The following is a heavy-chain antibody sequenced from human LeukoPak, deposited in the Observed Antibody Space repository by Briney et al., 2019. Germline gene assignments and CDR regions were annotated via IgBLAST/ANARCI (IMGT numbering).Heavy chain of an antibody. D-gene: IGHD4-23*01. Sequence: PSETLSLTCTVSGGSISSYYWSWIRQPPGEGLEWIGYIYYSGSTNYNPSLKSRVTISVDTSKNQFSLKLSSVTAADTAVYYCARGRDYGGNSAFDYWGQGTLVTVSS. V-gene: IGHV4-59*08. CDR3: ARGRDYGGNSAFDY. CDR2: IYYSGST. CDR1: GGSISSYY. J-gene: IGHJ4*02.